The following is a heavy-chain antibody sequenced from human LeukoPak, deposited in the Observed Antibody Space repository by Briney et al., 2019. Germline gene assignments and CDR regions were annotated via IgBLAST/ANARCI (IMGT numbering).Heavy chain of an antibody. CDR1: GFILSNSA. CDR3: ASLAYCGGDCYDFFDY. J-gene: IGHJ4*02. Sequence: GGSLRLSCAASGFILSNSAMTWVRQAPGKGLQWVSGIDTKGTRTYYADSVKGRFAMSRDNSKNTLYLQMNSLRAEDTALYYCASLAYCGGDCYDFFDYWGQGTLVTVSS. D-gene: IGHD2-21*02. V-gene: IGHV3-23*05. CDR2: IDTKGTRT.